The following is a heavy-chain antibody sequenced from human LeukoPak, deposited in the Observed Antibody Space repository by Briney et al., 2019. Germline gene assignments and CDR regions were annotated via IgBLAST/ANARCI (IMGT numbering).Heavy chain of an antibody. Sequence: GGSERLSCAASGFSVSDHYMNWVRQPPGKGLEWVAVMYSGGRIYYRDSVKGRFTISRDNSKNSLYLQMDSLRADDTALYYCASSLLATTGPLFYWGLGTLVTVSS. J-gene: IGHJ4*02. V-gene: IGHV3-53*01. CDR3: ASSLLATTGPLFY. CDR2: MYSGGRI. D-gene: IGHD5-24*01. CDR1: GFSVSDHY.